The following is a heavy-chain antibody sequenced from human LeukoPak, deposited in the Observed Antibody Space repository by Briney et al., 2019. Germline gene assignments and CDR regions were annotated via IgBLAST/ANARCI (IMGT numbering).Heavy chain of an antibody. J-gene: IGHJ4*02. CDR2: IKQDGSEK. Sequence: GGSLRLSCAASGFTFSSYWMSWVRQAPGKGLEWVANIKQDGSEKYYVDSVKGRFTISRDNAKNSLYPQMNSLRAEDTAVYYCAREDSTSSFDYWGQGTLVTVSS. CDR3: AREDSTSSFDY. D-gene: IGHD6-13*01. V-gene: IGHV3-7*03. CDR1: GFTFSSYW.